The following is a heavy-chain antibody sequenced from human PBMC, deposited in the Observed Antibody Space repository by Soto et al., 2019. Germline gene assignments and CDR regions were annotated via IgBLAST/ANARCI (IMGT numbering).Heavy chain of an antibody. J-gene: IGHJ5*02. CDR3: ARRSKAVAGRFRHTNWFDP. Sequence: SETLSLTCTVSGGSISSSSYYWGWIRQPPGKGLEWIGSIYYSGSTYYNPSLKSRVTISVDTSKNQFSLKLSSVTAADTAVYYCARRSKAVAGRFRHTNWFDPWGQGTLVTVSS. V-gene: IGHV4-39*01. D-gene: IGHD6-19*01. CDR1: GGSISSSSYY. CDR2: IYYSGST.